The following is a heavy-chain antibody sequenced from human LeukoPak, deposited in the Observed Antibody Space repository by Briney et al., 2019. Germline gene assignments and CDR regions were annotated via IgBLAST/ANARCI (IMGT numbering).Heavy chain of an antibody. D-gene: IGHD6-19*01. CDR2: ITPDGGST. Sequence: GGSLRLSCVASGFTFSGHWMHWVRQVPGKGLVAVSRITPDGGSTAYADSVKGRFTISRDNDKNTLYLEMNSLTAEDTALYNCTRSGYSNGYDFWGQGTLVTVSS. CDR1: GFTFSGHW. J-gene: IGHJ4*02. V-gene: IGHV3-74*03. CDR3: TRSGYSNGYDF.